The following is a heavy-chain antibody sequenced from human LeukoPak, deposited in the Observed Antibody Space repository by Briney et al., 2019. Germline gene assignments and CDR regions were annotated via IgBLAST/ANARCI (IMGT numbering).Heavy chain of an antibody. CDR1: GGSFSGYY. V-gene: IGHV4-34*01. CDR2: INHSGST. D-gene: IGHD4-23*01. CDR3: ARQRDYGGNSEVVSRWFDP. Sequence: SETLSLTCAVYGGSFSGYYWSWIRQPPGKGLEWIGEINHSGSTNYNPSLKSRVTISVDTSKNQFSLKLSSVTAADTAVYYCARQRDYGGNSEVVSRWFDPWGQGTLVTVSS. J-gene: IGHJ5*02.